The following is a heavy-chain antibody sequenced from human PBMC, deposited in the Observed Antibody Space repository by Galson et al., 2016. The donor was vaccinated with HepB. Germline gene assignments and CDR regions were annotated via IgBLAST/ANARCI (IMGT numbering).Heavy chain of an antibody. J-gene: IGHJ3*02. CDR1: GFIFSVYN. V-gene: IGHV4-38-2*01. CDR3: ARREESYYDFWSGYYYSI. D-gene: IGHD3-3*01. CDR2: LYYTGRT. Sequence: LRLSCAASGFIFSVYNMNWARQAPGKGLEWIGSLYYTGRTYYNPSLKSRLTISVDTSKNQFSLKLRSVTAADTAVYYCARREESYYDFWSGYYYSIWGQGTMVTVSS.